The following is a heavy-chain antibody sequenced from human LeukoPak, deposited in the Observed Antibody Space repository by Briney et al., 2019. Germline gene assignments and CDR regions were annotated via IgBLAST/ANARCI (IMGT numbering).Heavy chain of an antibody. D-gene: IGHD4-23*01. Sequence: GGSLRLSCAASGFTFSSYAMTWVRQAPGKGLEWVSAISGSGGDTFYAASVKGRFTISRDNSKNTLYLQMNSLRAEDTAVYYCAMLILRWGNDYWGQGTLVTVSS. CDR3: AMLILRWGNDY. CDR1: GFTFSSYA. J-gene: IGHJ4*02. V-gene: IGHV3-23*01. CDR2: ISGSGGDT.